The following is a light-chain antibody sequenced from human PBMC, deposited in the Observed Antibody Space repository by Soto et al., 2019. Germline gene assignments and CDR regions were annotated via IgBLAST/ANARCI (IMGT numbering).Light chain of an antibody. CDR1: QDISNS. CDR2: DAS. Sequence: DIQMTQSPSPLSASVGGRVTISCQASQDISNSLNWYQQKPGKAPKLLIYDASNLETGVPSRFSGSGSGTDFTFTISSLQPEDIATYYCQQANSFPLTFGQGTRLEIK. V-gene: IGKV1-33*01. J-gene: IGKJ5*01. CDR3: QQANSFPLT.